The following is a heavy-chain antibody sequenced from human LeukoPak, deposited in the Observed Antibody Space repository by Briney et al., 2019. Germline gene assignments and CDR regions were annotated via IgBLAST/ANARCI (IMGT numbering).Heavy chain of an antibody. CDR2: ISSNSENV. V-gene: IGHV3-21*06. D-gene: IGHD4-23*01. J-gene: IGHJ3*02. CDR3: ARESDFNGNFDAFDI. CDR1: GFTFRTSG. Sequence: PGGSLRLSCAASGFTFRTSGMNWVRQAPGMGLEWVSYISSNSENVFYGDSVQGRFTISRDNAENSLFLQMNSLRAEDTAVYYCARESDFNGNFDAFDIWGQGTVVTVSS.